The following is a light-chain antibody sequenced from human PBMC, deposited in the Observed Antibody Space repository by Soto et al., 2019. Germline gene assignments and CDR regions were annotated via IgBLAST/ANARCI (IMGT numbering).Light chain of an antibody. CDR1: QYINTR. Sequence: EIVLTQSPATLSSFPGDRVTLSCRASQYINTRLAWYQHRPGQAPRLLIYQTSLRAAGIPARFSASGSGTDFTLTISRLEPEDFAVYCCHHYGTSWTFGQGTKVDIK. J-gene: IGKJ1*01. CDR3: HHYGTSWT. V-gene: IGKV3-20*01. CDR2: QTS.